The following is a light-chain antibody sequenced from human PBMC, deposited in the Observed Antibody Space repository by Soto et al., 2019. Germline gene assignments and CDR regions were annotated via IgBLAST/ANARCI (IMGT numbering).Light chain of an antibody. J-gene: IGLJ1*01. CDR2: GNS. Sequence: QSVLTQPPSVSGAPGQRVTISCTGSSSNIGAGYDVHWCQQLPGTAPKLLIYGNSNRPSGVPDRFSGSKSGTSASLATTGLQAEDEADYYCQSYDSSLSGSRFGTGTKVTVL. CDR3: QSYDSSLSGSR. V-gene: IGLV1-40*01. CDR1: SSNIGAGYD.